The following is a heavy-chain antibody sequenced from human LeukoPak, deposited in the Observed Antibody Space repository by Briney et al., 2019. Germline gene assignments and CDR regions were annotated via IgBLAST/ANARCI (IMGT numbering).Heavy chain of an antibody. D-gene: IGHD2-15*01. CDR1: GGSFSGYY. CDR2: INHSGST. V-gene: IGHV4-34*01. Sequence: SETLSLTCAVYGGSFSGYYWSWIRQPPGKGLDWIGEINHSGSTNYNPSLKSRVTISVDTSKNQFSLKLSSVTAADTAVYYCARGGGRYYYYYMDVWGKGTTVTVSS. J-gene: IGHJ6*03. CDR3: ARGGGRYYYYYMDV.